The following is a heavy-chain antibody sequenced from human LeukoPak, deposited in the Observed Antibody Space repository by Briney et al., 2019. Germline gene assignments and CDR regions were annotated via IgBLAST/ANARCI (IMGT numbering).Heavy chain of an antibody. CDR3: ARDPDWGAIDY. CDR2: MNEDGSGT. CDR1: GFSIRSSW. J-gene: IGHJ4*02. D-gene: IGHD7-27*01. Sequence: PGGSLRLSCAVSGFSIRSSWMSWVRQTPGKGLEWVANMNEDGSGTYYVDSVKGRFTVYRDNAKNSVYLQMSSLRAEDTAVYYCARDPDWGAIDYWGQGTLVTVSS. V-gene: IGHV3-7*01.